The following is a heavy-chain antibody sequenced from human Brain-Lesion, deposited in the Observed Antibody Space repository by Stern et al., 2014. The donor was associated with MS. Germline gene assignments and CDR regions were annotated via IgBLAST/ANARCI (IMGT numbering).Heavy chain of an antibody. CDR3: AKDGPALVTNWFDP. J-gene: IGHJ5*02. CDR1: GGTFGTYP. D-gene: IGHD5-18*01. V-gene: IGHV1-69*06. CDR2: IIPIFSSP. Sequence: VQLVESGPEVKKPGSSVQVSCKASGGTFGTYPITWLRQAPGQGLEWMGGIIPIFSSPNYAQKFQGRVTITADRSTTTVYMKLSSLKSDDAAVYYCAKDGPALVTNWFDPWGRGTLVTVSS.